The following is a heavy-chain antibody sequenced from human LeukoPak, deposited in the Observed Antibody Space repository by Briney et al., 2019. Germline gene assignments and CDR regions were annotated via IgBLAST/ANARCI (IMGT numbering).Heavy chain of an antibody. CDR3: AREDGSEYSSLGGYMDV. J-gene: IGHJ6*03. D-gene: IGHD6-6*01. V-gene: IGHV3-30*02. Sequence: PGGSLRLSCTASGFNFNTYGMHWVRQAPGKGLEWVAFIRYDGGGNQMYADSLKGRFTISRDNSKNTLYLQMNSLRAEDTAVYYCAREDGSEYSSLGGYMDVWGKGTTVTVSS. CDR2: IRYDGGGNQ. CDR1: GFNFNTYG.